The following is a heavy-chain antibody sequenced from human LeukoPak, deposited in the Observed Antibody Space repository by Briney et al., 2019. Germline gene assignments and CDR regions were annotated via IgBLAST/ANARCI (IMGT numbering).Heavy chain of an antibody. J-gene: IGHJ1*01. CDR1: GGSFSGYY. V-gene: IGHV4-34*01. CDR3: AGGFWIGQAGTTPVQH. Sequence: SETLSLTCAVYGGSFSGYYWSWIRRPPGKGLEWIGEINHSGSTNYNPSLKSRVTISVATSKNQFSLKLSSVTAADTAVYSCAGGFWIGQAGTTPVQHWGQGTLVTVSS. CDR2: INHSGST. D-gene: IGHD1-7*01.